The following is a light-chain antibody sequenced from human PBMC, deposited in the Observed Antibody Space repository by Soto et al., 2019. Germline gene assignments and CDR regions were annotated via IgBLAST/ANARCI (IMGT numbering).Light chain of an antibody. Sequence: DIQMTQSPSTLSASVEDRVTITCRASQSISSWLAWYQQKPGKAPKLLIYDASSLESGVPSRFSGSGSGTEFALTISSLQPDDFATYHCQQYHNYPRTFGQGTKVDIK. CDR2: DAS. J-gene: IGKJ1*01. V-gene: IGKV1-5*01. CDR3: QQYHNYPRT. CDR1: QSISSW.